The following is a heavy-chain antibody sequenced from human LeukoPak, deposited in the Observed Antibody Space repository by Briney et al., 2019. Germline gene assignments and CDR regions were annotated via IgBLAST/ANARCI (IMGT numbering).Heavy chain of an antibody. CDR2: IYYSGST. CDR3: ARCSSSWSGVGFDY. D-gene: IGHD6-13*01. V-gene: IGHV4-59*01. Sequence: PSETLSLTCTVSGGSISSYYWSWIRQPPGKGLEWIGYIYYSGSTNYNPSLKSRVTISVDTSKNQFSLKLRSVTAADTAVYYCARCSSSWSGVGFDYWGQGTLVTVSS. CDR1: GGSISSYY. J-gene: IGHJ4*02.